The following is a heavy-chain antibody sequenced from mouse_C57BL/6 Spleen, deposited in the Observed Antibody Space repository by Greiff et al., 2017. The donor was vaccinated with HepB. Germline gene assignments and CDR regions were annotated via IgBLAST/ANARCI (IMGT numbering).Heavy chain of an antibody. V-gene: IGHV1-26*01. CDR2: INPNNGGT. D-gene: IGHD3-2*02. Sequence: VQLQQAGPGLVKPGASVKISCKASGYTFTDYYMNWVKQSHGKSLEWIGDINPNNGGTSYNQKFKGKATLTVDKSSSTAYMELRSLTSEDSAVYYCARGGSFDYWGQGTTLTVSS. J-gene: IGHJ2*01. CDR3: ARGGSFDY. CDR1: GYTFTDYY.